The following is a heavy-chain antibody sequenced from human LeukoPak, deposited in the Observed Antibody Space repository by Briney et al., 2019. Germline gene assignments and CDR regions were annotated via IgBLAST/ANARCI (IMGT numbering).Heavy chain of an antibody. V-gene: IGHV3-53*01. CDR1: GFTVSSNY. D-gene: IGHD3-22*01. J-gene: IGHJ4*02. Sequence: GGSLRLSCAASGFTVSSNYMSWARQAPGKGLEWVSVIYGGGSTYYADSVKGRFTISSDNSKNTPYLQMNSLRAEDTAVYYCARETWRYYYDSSGYYQAYYFDYWGQGTLVTVSS. CDR2: IYGGGST. CDR3: ARETWRYYYDSSGYYQAYYFDY.